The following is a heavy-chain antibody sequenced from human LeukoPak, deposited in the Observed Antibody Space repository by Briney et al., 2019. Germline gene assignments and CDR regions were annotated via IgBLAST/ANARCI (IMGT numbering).Heavy chain of an antibody. D-gene: IGHD3-22*01. Sequence: PSETLSLTCTVSGGSISSSSYYWSWIRQPPGKGLEWIGEINHSGSTNYNPSLKSRVTISVDTSKNQFSLKLNSVTAADTAVYYCARGYYDSSGYYGDYWGQGTLVTVSS. CDR1: GGSISSSSYY. J-gene: IGHJ4*02. CDR2: INHSGST. V-gene: IGHV4-39*07. CDR3: ARGYYDSSGYYGDY.